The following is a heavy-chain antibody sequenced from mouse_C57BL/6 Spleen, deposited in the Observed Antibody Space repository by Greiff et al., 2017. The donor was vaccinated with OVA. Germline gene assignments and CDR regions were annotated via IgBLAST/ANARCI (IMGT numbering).Heavy chain of an antibody. D-gene: IGHD1-1*01. J-gene: IGHJ2*01. Sequence: QVQLQQPGAELVRPGTSVKLSCKASGYTFTSYWMHWVKQRPGQGLEWIGVIDPSDSYTNYNQKFKGKATLTVDTSSSTAYMQLSSLTSEDSAVYYCARSRALTVVGFDYWGQGTTLTVSS. CDR2: IDPSDSYT. CDR3: ARSRALTVVGFDY. CDR1: GYTFTSYW. V-gene: IGHV1-59*01.